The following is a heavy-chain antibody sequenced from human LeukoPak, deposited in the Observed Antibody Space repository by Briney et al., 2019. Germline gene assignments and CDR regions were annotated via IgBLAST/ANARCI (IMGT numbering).Heavy chain of an antibody. Sequence: GGSLRLSCAASGFTFSSYAMSWVRQAPGRGLEWVSAFSGSGGSTYYADSVKGRFTVSRDNSKNTLYLQMNSLRAEDTAMYYCARGLGYCTSTTCLLPFDYWGQGTLVTVSS. D-gene: IGHD2-2*01. V-gene: IGHV3-23*01. CDR3: ARGLGYCTSTTCLLPFDY. CDR2: FSGSGGST. J-gene: IGHJ4*02. CDR1: GFTFSSYA.